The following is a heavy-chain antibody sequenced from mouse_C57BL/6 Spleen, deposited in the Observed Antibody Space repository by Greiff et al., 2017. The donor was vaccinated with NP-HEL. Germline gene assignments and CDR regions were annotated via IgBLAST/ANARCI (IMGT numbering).Heavy chain of an antibody. CDR2: ISDGGSYT. CDR3: ARDQSYYGSSFYFDY. CDR1: GFTFSSYA. J-gene: IGHJ2*01. D-gene: IGHD1-1*01. Sequence: EVMLVESGGGLVKPGGSLKLSCAASGFTFSSYAMSWVRQTPEKRLEWVATISDGGSYTYYPDNVKGRFTISRDNAKNNLYLQMSHLKSEDTAMYYCARDQSYYGSSFYFDYWGQGTTLTVSS. V-gene: IGHV5-4*01.